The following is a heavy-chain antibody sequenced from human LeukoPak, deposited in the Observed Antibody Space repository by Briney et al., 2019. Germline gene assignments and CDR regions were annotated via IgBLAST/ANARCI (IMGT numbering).Heavy chain of an antibody. J-gene: IGHJ4*02. CDR2: MNPNSGDT. CDR3: ARGLESYDSSTYPVLSS. V-gene: IGHV1-8*03. D-gene: IGHD3-22*01. Sequence: GASVKVSCKASGYTFSNYDINWVRQATGQGLEWMGWMNPNSGDTRYAQKFQGRVTITRNTSINTAYMELSSLRSEDTAVYYCARGLESYDSSTYPVLSSWGQGTPVTVCS. CDR1: GYTFSNYD.